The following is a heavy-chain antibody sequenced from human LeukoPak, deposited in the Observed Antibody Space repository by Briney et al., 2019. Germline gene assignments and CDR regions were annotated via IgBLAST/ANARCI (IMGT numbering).Heavy chain of an antibody. CDR2: IDKDGSEK. Sequence: GGSLRLSCAASGFTFSNYWMSWVRQAPGKGPEWAAKIDKDGSEKYSVDSVRGRFTISRDNAKNTLYLQMDSLRAEDTAVYYCARVAYYYESSGYGTFDFWGQGTLVTVSS. V-gene: IGHV3-7*01. D-gene: IGHD3-22*01. CDR1: GFTFSNYW. J-gene: IGHJ4*02. CDR3: ARVAYYYESSGYGTFDF.